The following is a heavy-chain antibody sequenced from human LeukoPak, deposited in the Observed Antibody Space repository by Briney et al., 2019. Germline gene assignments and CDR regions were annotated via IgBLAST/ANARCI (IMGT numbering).Heavy chain of an antibody. CDR2: IYYSGST. D-gene: IGHD4-17*01. Sequence: SETLSLTCTVSGGSISSSSYYWGWIRQPPGKGLEWIGSIYYSGSTYYNPSLKSRVTISVDTSKNQFSLKLSSVTAADTAVYYCATAYGAYVEHYFDSWGQGTLVTVSS. J-gene: IGHJ4*02. CDR1: GGSISSSSYY. CDR3: ATAYGAYVEHYFDS. V-gene: IGHV4-39*07.